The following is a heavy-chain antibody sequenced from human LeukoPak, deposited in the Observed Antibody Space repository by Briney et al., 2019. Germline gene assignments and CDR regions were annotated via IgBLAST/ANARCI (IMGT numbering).Heavy chain of an antibody. D-gene: IGHD1-26*01. Sequence: LAGGSLRLSCAASGFTFSSYAMSWVRQAPGKGLEWVSAISGSGGSTYYADSVKGRFTISRDNSKNTLYLQMNSLRAEDTAVYYCAKSGFFGRSGTDGGQGTLVTVSS. CDR1: GFTFSSYA. J-gene: IGHJ4*02. V-gene: IGHV3-23*01. CDR3: AKSGFFGRSGTD. CDR2: ISGSGGST.